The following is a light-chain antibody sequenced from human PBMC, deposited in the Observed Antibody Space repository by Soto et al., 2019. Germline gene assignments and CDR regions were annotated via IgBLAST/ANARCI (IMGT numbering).Light chain of an antibody. CDR2: GAS. CDR3: QQYGTSPQN. CDR1: QSVSSNK. J-gene: IGKJ2*01. V-gene: IGKV3-20*01. Sequence: EIVLTQSPGTLSLSPGERVTLSCRASQSVSSNKLAWYHQKPGQAPRLLIYGASNRATATPDRFSGTGSGTDFTLTIGRLEAEDQGVYFCQQYGTSPQNFGQGTKLEIK.